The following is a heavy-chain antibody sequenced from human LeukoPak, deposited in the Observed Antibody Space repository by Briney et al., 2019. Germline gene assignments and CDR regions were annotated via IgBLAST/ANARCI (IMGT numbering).Heavy chain of an antibody. V-gene: IGHV4-39*01. Sequence: PSETLSLTCTVSGGSVSSSSYYWGWIRQPPGKGLEWIGSIYYSGSTYYNPSLKSRVTISVDTSKNQFSLKLSSVTAADTAVYYCARHVQWELHNWFDPWGQGTLVTVSS. CDR2: IYYSGST. J-gene: IGHJ5*02. D-gene: IGHD1-26*01. CDR1: GGSVSSSSYY. CDR3: ARHVQWELHNWFDP.